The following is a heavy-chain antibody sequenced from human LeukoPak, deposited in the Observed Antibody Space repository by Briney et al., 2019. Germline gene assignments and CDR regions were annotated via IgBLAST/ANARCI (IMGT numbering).Heavy chain of an antibody. CDR1: GGSISSVSHY. J-gene: IGHJ4*02. V-gene: IGHV4-61*02. CDR2: IYTSGST. Sequence: SQTLSLTCTVSGGSISSVSHYCDSIRQPARKGLEWIGRIYTSGSTKYNPSLKNRLTISIDASKNHFSLQLRSVTAADTAVYYCARDYYDTSVYLGHWGQGTLVTVSS. CDR3: ARDYYDTSVYLGH. D-gene: IGHD3-22*01.